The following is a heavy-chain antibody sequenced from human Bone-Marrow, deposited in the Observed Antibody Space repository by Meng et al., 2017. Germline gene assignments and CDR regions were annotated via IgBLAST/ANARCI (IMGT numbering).Heavy chain of an antibody. Sequence: SVKVSCKASGGTFSSYTISWVRQAPGQGLEWMGRIIPILGIANYAQKFQGRVTITADKSTSTAYMELSSLRSEDTAVYYCAVANYQYLKASYYYYGMDVWGQGATVTVSS. J-gene: IGHJ6*02. CDR2: IIPILGIA. V-gene: IGHV1-69*02. CDR1: GGTFSSYT. D-gene: IGHD1-7*01. CDR3: AVANYQYLKASYYYYGMDV.